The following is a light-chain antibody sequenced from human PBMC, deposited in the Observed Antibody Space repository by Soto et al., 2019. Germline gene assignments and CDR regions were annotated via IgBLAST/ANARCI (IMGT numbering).Light chain of an antibody. V-gene: IGLV4-69*01. CDR1: SGHSNYA. Sequence: QPVLTQSPSASASLGASVKLTCTLSSGHSNYAIAWHQQQPEKGPRYLMKLNSDGSHIKGDGIPDRFSGSSSGAERYLTISSLQSEGEADYYCQTWGTGFQVFGTGTKLTVL. CDR3: QTWGTGFQV. J-gene: IGLJ1*01. CDR2: LNSDGSH.